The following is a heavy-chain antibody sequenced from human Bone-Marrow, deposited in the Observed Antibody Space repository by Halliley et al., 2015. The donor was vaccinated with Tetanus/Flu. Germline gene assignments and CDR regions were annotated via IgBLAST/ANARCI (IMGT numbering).Heavy chain of an antibody. V-gene: IGHV3-7*03. D-gene: IGHD4-17*01. CDR3: ARSGGYGWDS. J-gene: IGHJ4*02. Sequence: KGLEWVANIKPDGSESYYVDSVKGRFTFSRDNTKNSLYLQMNSLGVEDTAVYFCARSGGYGWDSWGQGTQVTVSS. CDR2: IKPDGSES.